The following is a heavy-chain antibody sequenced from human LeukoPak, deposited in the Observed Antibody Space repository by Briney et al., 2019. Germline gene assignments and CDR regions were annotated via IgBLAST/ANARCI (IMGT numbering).Heavy chain of an antibody. D-gene: IGHD3-10*01. CDR3: ARVGVGERPRGSFDY. CDR2: IYSGGST. J-gene: IGHJ4*02. V-gene: IGHV3-53*01. CDR1: GFTVSSNY. Sequence: GGSLRLSCAASGFTVSSNYMSWVRQAPGKGLEWVSVIYSGGSTYYADSVKGRFTISRDNSKNTLYLQMNSLRAEDTAVYYCARVGVGERPRGSFDYWGQGTLVTVSS.